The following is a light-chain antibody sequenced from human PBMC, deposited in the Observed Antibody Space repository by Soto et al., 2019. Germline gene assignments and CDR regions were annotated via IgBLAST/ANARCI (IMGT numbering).Light chain of an antibody. V-gene: IGKV2-28*01. CDR1: QSLLHSNGYNY. Sequence: DLVMTQSPLSLPVTPGEPASISCRSSQSLLHSNGYNYLDWYLQKPGQSPQLLIYLGSNRASGVLDRFSGSGSGTDFTLKISRVEAEDVGVYYCMQALQTAWTFGQGTKVEIK. CDR2: LGS. J-gene: IGKJ1*01. CDR3: MQALQTAWT.